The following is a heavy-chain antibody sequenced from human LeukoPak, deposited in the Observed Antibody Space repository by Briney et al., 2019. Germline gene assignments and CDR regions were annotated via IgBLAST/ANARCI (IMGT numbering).Heavy chain of an antibody. D-gene: IGHD6-19*01. CDR2: IYYSGIT. V-gene: IGHV4-59*01. CDR3: ARESGRLAMVFDY. CDR1: GGSFSGYY. J-gene: IGHJ4*02. Sequence: PSETLSLTCAVYGGSFSGYYWSWIRQPPGKGLEWIGYIYYSGITNYNPSLKSRVTISVDTSKNQFSLKLSSVTAADTAVYYCARESGRLAMVFDYWGQGTLVTVSS.